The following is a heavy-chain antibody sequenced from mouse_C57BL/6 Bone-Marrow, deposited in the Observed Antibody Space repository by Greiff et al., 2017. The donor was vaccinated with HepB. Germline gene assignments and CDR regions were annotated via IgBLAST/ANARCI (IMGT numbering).Heavy chain of an antibody. D-gene: IGHD4-1*02. CDR3: ATQLGRRGYFDY. CDR2: IYPGSGNT. J-gene: IGHJ2*01. Sequence: QVQLKESGAELVRPGASVKLSCKASGYTFTDYYINWVKQRPGQGLEWIARIYPGSGNTYYNEKFKGKATLTAEKSSSTAYMQLSSLTSEDSAVYFCATQLGRRGYFDYWGQGTTLTVSS. V-gene: IGHV1-76*01. CDR1: GYTFTDYY.